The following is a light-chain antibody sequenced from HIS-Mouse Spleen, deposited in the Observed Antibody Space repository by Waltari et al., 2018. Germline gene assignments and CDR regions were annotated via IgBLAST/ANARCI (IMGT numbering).Light chain of an antibody. CDR1: QSLLHSNGYNY. Sequence: DIVMTQSPLSLPVTPGEPASISCRSSQSLLHSNGYNYLDWYLQKPGQSPKLLIYLGSNRASGVPDRISGSGSGTDFTLKISRVEAEDVGVYYCMQALQTPFTFGPGTKVDIK. CDR2: LGS. CDR3: MQALQTPFT. J-gene: IGKJ3*01. V-gene: IGKV2-28*01.